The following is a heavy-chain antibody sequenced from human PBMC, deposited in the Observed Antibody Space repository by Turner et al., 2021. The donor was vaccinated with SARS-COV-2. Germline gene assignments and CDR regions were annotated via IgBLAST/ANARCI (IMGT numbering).Heavy chain of an antibody. CDR3: ARNSPKWYYYDSSGYYDY. V-gene: IGHV4-39*01. D-gene: IGHD3-22*01. J-gene: IGHJ4*02. CDR2: IYYSGSA. CDR1: GGSISSSSYY. Sequence: QLQLQESGPGLVKPSETLSLTCTVSGGSISSSSYYWGWIRQPPGKGLEWTGNIYYSGSAYYNPSLKSRVTISVDTSKNQFSLKLSSVTAADTAVYYCARNSPKWYYYDSSGYYDYWGQGTLVTVSS.